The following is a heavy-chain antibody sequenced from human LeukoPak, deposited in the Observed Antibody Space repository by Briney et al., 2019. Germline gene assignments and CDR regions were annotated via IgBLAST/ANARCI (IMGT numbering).Heavy chain of an antibody. D-gene: IGHD4-17*01. Sequence: PGGSLRLSCAASGFTFSSYGMHWVRQAPGKGLEWVAVISYDGSNKYYADSVKGRFTISRDNSKNTLYLQMNSLRAEDTAVYYCAKEDYGDYDYWGQGTLVTVPS. CDR3: AKEDYGDYDY. CDR2: ISYDGSNK. J-gene: IGHJ4*02. V-gene: IGHV3-30*18. CDR1: GFTFSSYG.